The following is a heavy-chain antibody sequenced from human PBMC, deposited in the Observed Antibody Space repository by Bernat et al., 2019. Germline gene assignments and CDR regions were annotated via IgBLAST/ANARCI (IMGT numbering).Heavy chain of an antibody. CDR1: GGSFSGYY. CDR2: INYSGGT. D-gene: IGHD2-15*01. V-gene: IGHV4-34*01. J-gene: IGHJ4*02. Sequence: QVQLQQWGAGLLKPSETLSLTCAVYGGSFSGYYWSWIRQPPGKGLEWIGEINYSGGTDYNPSLKSRVTISVDTSKNQFSLKLSSVTAADTAVYYCARASSDCSGGSCYSGADYWGQGTLVTVSS. CDR3: ARASSDCSGGSCYSGADY.